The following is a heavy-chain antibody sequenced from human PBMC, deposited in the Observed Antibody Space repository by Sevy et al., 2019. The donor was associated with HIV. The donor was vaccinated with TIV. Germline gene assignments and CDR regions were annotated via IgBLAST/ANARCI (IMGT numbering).Heavy chain of an antibody. CDR2: IYSGGST. CDR1: GFTVSSNY. Sequence: GGSLRLSCAASGFTVSSNYMSWVRQAPGKGLEWVSVIYSGGSTYYADSVKGRFTISRDNSKNTLYLQMNSLRVEDTAVYYCATSTLTTVTVDAFDIWGQGTMVTVSS. CDR3: ATSTLTTVTVDAFDI. J-gene: IGHJ3*02. V-gene: IGHV3-53*01. D-gene: IGHD4-17*01.